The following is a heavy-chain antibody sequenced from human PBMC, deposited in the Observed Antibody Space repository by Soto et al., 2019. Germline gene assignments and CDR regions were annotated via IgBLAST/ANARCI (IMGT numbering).Heavy chain of an antibody. J-gene: IGHJ6*02. CDR1: GYTFTTYW. CDR3: AMLVREDNGMDV. V-gene: IGHV5-10-1*01. D-gene: IGHD3-10*01. CDR2: IAPSDSHV. Sequence: PVESLKISCTASGYTFTTYWIGWFLQLPGKGLEWMGRIAPSDSHVSYSPSFHGHVTLSVDKSTSTAYLQWSSLRVEDTAVYYCAMLVREDNGMDVWGQGTTVTVSS.